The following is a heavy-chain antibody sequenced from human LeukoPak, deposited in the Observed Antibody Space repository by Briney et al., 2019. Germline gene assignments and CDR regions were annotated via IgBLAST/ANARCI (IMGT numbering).Heavy chain of an antibody. D-gene: IGHD3-3*01. J-gene: IGHJ6*02. V-gene: IGHV1-69*13. Sequence: ASVKVSCKASGGTFSSYAIIWVRQAPGQGLEWMGGIIPIFGTANYAQKFQGRVTITADESTSTAYMELSSLRSEDTAVYYCARAIFGVVIRDYYYGMDVWGQGTTVTVSS. CDR2: IIPIFGTA. CDR3: ARAIFGVVIRDYYYGMDV. CDR1: GGTFSSYA.